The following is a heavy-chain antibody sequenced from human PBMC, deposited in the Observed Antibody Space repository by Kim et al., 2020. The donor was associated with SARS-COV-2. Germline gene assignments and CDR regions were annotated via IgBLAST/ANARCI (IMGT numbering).Heavy chain of an antibody. Sequence: AEPVKGRFTISRDNSKNLLYLQMNSLRAEDTAVYYCAKDLVVINRGYFDYWGQGTLVTVSS. V-gene: IGHV3-23*01. CDR3: AKDLVVINRGYFDY. J-gene: IGHJ4*02. D-gene: IGHD3-22*01.